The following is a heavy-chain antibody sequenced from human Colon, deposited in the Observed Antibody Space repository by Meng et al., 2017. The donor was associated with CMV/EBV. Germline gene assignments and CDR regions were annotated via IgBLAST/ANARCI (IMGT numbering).Heavy chain of an antibody. CDR2: FFSSGST. D-gene: IGHD1-14*01. Sequence: SQTRSLTGIVSGDSINGYYWSWIRQPPGKRLEWIGYFFSSGSTKYNPSLKSRATISQDTTKSQFSLNLNSVTAADTAFYFCARGLSLPLSVDAFDVWGRGTLVTVSS. CDR3: ARGLSLPLSVDAFDV. J-gene: IGHJ3*01. CDR1: GDSINGYY. V-gene: IGHV4-59*01.